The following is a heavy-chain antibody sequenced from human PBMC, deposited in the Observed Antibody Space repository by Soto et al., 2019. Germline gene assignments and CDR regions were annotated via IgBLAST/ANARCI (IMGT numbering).Heavy chain of an antibody. Sequence: SLTCAFYGGSFSGYYWSWIRQPPGKGLEWIGEINHSGSTNYNPSLKSRVTISVDTSKNQFSLKLSSVTAADTAVYYCARGRAAAGLAVWGQGNLVTVYS. CDR1: GGSFSGYY. J-gene: IGHJ4*02. CDR3: ARGRAAAGLAV. D-gene: IGHD6-13*01. CDR2: INHSGST. V-gene: IGHV4-34*01.